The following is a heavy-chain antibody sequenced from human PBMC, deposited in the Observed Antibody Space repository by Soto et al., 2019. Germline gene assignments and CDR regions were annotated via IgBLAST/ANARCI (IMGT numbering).Heavy chain of an antibody. D-gene: IGHD2-2*01. CDR1: GGSFRRYA. V-gene: IGHV1-69*01. CDR2: ILPIFGSP. J-gene: IGHJ6*02. CDR3: VFGDCTSTSCSYYFYGLEV. Sequence: QVQLVQSGAEVKKPGSSVKVSCKASGGSFRRYAISWVRQAPGQGLEWMGGILPIFGSPSHAQKFQGRATITADESTSTAYLELTSLTSEDTAMYYCVFGDCTSTSCSYYFYGLEVWGQGTTVTVSS.